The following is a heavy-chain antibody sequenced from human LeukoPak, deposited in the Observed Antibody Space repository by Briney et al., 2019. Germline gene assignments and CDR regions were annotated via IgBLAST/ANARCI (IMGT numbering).Heavy chain of an antibody. CDR3: AREGSSSWSDY. Sequence: SETLSLTCTVSGYSISSGYYWGWIRQPPGKGLGWIGSIYHSGSTYYNPSLKSRVTISVDTSKNQFSLKLGSVTAADTAVYYCAREGSSSWSDYWGQGTLVTVSS. CDR1: GYSISSGYY. CDR2: IYHSGST. V-gene: IGHV4-38-2*02. J-gene: IGHJ4*02. D-gene: IGHD6-13*01.